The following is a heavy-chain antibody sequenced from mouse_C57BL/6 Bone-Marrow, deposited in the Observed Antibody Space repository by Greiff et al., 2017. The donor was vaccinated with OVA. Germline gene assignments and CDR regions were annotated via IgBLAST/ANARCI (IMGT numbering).Heavy chain of an antibody. J-gene: IGHJ4*01. CDR1: GFNIKNTY. CDR2: IDPANDNT. Sequence: VQLQQSVAELVRPGASVKLSCTASGFNIKNTYMHWVKQRPEQGLEWIGRIDPANDNTKYAPPFPGTATMTADTSSNTAYLQLSSLSSEDTAVYCCARGNFGSSFYAMDYWGQGTSVTVSS. CDR3: ARGNFGSSFYAMDY. D-gene: IGHD1-1*01. V-gene: IGHV14-3*01.